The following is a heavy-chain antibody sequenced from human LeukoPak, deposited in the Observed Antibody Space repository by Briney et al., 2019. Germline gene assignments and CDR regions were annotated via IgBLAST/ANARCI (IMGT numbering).Heavy chain of an antibody. D-gene: IGHD6-6*01. V-gene: IGHV3-23*01. CDR2: ISGSGGST. J-gene: IGHJ3*02. CDR1: GFTFSSYA. Sequence: PGGSLRLSCAASGFTFSSYAMSWVRQAPGKGLEWVSAISGSGGSTYYADSVKGRFTISRDNSKNTLYPQMNSLRAEDTAVYYCAKDDELEDAFDIWGQGTMVTVSS. CDR3: AKDDELEDAFDI.